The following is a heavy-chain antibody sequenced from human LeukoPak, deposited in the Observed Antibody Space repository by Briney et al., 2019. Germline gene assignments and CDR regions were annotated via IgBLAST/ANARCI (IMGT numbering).Heavy chain of an antibody. D-gene: IGHD3-10*01. CDR1: GSTFTSNF. CDR2: INPSGGST. Sequence: EASVTVSCKASGSTFTSNFIHWVRQAPGQGLEWMGIINPSGGSTSCAQKFQGRVTMTSDTSTSTVYMELSSLRSEDTAVYYCARGKVVTMVRGVIITYFDYWGQGTLVTVSS. J-gene: IGHJ4*02. V-gene: IGHV1-46*01. CDR3: ARGKVVTMVRGVIITYFDY.